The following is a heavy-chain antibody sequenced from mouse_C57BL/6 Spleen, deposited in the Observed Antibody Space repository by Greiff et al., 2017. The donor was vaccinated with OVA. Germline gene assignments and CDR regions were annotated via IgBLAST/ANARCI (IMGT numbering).Heavy chain of an antibody. CDR2: SRNKANDYTT. CDR3: ARDAIMGLDY. D-gene: IGHD1-3*01. CDR1: GFTFSDFY. J-gene: IGHJ4*01. Sequence: DVMLVESGGGLVQSGRSLRLSCATSGFTFSDFYMEWVRQAPGKGLEWIAASRNKANDYTTEYSASVKGRFIVSRDTSQSILYLQMNALRAEDTAIYYCARDAIMGLDYWGQGTSVTVSS. V-gene: IGHV7-1*01.